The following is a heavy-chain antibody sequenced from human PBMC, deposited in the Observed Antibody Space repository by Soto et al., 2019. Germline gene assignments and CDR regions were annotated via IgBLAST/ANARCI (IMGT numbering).Heavy chain of an antibody. Sequence: ASVKVSCKASGYTFTGYGISWVRQAPGQGLEWMGWISAYNGNTNYAQKLQGRVTMTTDTSTSTAYMELRSLRSDDTAVYYCARVQGGSGFLPRDYWGQGTLVTVSS. J-gene: IGHJ4*02. V-gene: IGHV1-18*04. CDR3: ARVQGGSGFLPRDY. CDR1: GYTFTGYG. CDR2: ISAYNGNT. D-gene: IGHD3-10*01.